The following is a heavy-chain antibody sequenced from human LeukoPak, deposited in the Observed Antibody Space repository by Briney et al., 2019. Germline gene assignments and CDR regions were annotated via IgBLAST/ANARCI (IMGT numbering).Heavy chain of an antibody. D-gene: IGHD3-10*01. CDR1: GYTFTGYY. CDR2: INPNSGGT. J-gene: IGHJ6*02. CDR3: ASGAYYYGPYYYYGMDV. V-gene: IGHV1-2*02. Sequence: ASVKVSCKASGYTFTGYYMHWVRQAPGQGLEWMGWINPNSGGTNYAQKFQGRVTMTRDTSISTAYMGLSRLRSDDTAVYYCASGAYYYGPYYYYGMDVWGQGTTVTVSS.